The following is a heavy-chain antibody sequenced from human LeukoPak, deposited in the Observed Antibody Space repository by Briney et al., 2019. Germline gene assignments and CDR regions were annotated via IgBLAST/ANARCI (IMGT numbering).Heavy chain of an antibody. D-gene: IGHD3-10*01. CDR3: ARWVRGGAFDY. Sequence: GGSLRLSCAASGFTFSSYSMNWVRQAPGKGLEWVSSISCSSSYIYYADSVKGRFTISRDNAKNSLYLQMNSLRAEDTAVYYCARWVRGGAFDYWGQGTLVTVSS. V-gene: IGHV3-21*01. CDR2: ISCSSSYI. CDR1: GFTFSSYS. J-gene: IGHJ4*02.